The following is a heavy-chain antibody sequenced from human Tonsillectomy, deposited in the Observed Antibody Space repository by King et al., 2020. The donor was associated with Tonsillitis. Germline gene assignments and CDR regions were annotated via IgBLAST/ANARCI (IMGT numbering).Heavy chain of an antibody. V-gene: IGHV4-61*02. J-gene: IGHJ4*02. CDR2: FHTSGNI. CDR1: GDSISSSIYY. Sequence: VQLQESGPGLVKPSETLSLTFTVSGDSISSSIYYWSWIRQPAGKGLEWIGRFHTSGNIKYNPSLKSRITMSLDTSKNQFSLNLTSVTAADTAIYYCVRERLVHYFDYWGQGTLVTVSS. CDR3: VRERLVHYFDY. D-gene: IGHD3-9*01.